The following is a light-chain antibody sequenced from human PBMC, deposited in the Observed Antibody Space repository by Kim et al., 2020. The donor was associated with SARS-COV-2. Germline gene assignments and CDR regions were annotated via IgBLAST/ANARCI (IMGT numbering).Light chain of an antibody. CDR2: EVS. Sequence: GQSVTISCTGTSSDIGTYNYISWYQQHQGKAPKLIIYEVSERPSGVPNRFSGSKSGNTASLTVAGLQAEDEADYYCCSYTGSQNYVFGTGTKVTVL. J-gene: IGLJ1*01. CDR3: CSYTGSQNYV. V-gene: IGLV2-8*01. CDR1: SSDIGTYNY.